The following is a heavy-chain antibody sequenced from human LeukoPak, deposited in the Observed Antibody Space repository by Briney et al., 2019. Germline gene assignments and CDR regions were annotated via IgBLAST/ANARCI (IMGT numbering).Heavy chain of an antibody. CDR2: IYYSGST. Sequence: PSQTLSLTCTVSGGSISSGGYYWSWIRQHPGKGLEWIGYIYYSGSTYYNPSLKSRVTISVDTSKNQFSLKLSSVTAADTAVYYCARGRLRYDWITRAYYYYGMDVWGQGTTVTVSS. V-gene: IGHV4-31*03. D-gene: IGHD3-16*01. CDR1: GGSISSGGYY. CDR3: ARGRLRYDWITRAYYYYGMDV. J-gene: IGHJ6*02.